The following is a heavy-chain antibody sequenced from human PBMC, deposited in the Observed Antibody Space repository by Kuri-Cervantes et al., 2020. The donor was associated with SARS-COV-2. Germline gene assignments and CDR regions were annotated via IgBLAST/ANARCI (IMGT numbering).Heavy chain of an antibody. J-gene: IGHJ4*02. CDR3: VSETFGVLDS. CDR1: GLTFTNSW. D-gene: IGHD2-8*01. CDR2: INQDGSEK. V-gene: IGHV3-7*01. Sequence: GGSLRLSCAASGLTFTNSWISWVRQAPGKGLEWVANINQDGSEKHSVDSVRGRFTASRDDAANSVDLLLNSLRVEDTAVYYCVSETFGVLDSWGQGSLVTVSS.